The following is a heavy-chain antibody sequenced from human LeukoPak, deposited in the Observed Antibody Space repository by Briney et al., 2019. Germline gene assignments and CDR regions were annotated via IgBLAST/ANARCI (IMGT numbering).Heavy chain of an antibody. J-gene: IGHJ4*02. CDR1: GFTFTSSA. CDR3: AVLDYDILTGYYNFDY. D-gene: IGHD3-9*01. Sequence: SVKVSCKASGFTFTSSAMQWVRQARGQRLEWIGWIVVGSGNTNYAQKFQERVTITRDMSTSTAYMELNSLRSEDPAVYYCAVLDYDILTGYYNFDYWGQGTLVTVSS. CDR2: IVVGSGNT. V-gene: IGHV1-58*02.